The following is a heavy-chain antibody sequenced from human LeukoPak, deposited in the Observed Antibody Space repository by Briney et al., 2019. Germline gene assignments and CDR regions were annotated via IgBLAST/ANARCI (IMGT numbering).Heavy chain of an antibody. CDR2: ISGSGGST. J-gene: IGHJ4*02. V-gene: IGHV3-23*01. CDR3: AKAGIGVVGYFDY. Sequence: GGSLRLSCAASGFTFSSYAMSWVRQAPGKGLEWVSGISGSGGSTYYTDSVKGRFTISRDNSKNTLYLQMNSLRDEDTALYYCAKAGIGVVGYFDYWGQGTLVTVSS. D-gene: IGHD6-19*01. CDR1: GFTFSSYA.